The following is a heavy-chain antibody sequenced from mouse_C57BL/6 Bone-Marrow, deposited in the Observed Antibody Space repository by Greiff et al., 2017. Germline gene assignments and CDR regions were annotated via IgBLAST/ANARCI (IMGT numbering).Heavy chain of an antibody. J-gene: IGHJ2*01. CDR2: IDPENGDT. CDR1: GFNIKDDY. V-gene: IGHV14-4*01. D-gene: IGHD2-5*01. CDR3: TIDYSNSYYFDY. Sequence: EVQLQQSGAELVRPGASVKLSCTASGFNIKDDYMHWVKQRPEQGLEWIGWIDPENGDTESASKFQGKATITADTSSNTAFLQLSSLTSEDTAVYYCTIDYSNSYYFDYWGQGTTLTVSS.